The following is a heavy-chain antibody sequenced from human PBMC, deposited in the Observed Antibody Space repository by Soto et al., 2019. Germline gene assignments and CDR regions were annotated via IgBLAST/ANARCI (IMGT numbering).Heavy chain of an antibody. CDR1: GFTFSGSA. V-gene: IGHV3-73*01. Sequence: GGSLRLSCAASGFTFSGSAMHWVRQASGKGLEWVGRIRSKANSYATAYAASVKGRFTISRDDSKNTAYLQMNSLKTEDTAVYYSTRTPIEILDMATPTYYYSYGMDVWGQGTTVTVSS. CDR2: IRSKANSYAT. D-gene: IGHD5-12*01. CDR3: TRTPIEILDMATPTYYYSYGMDV. J-gene: IGHJ6*02.